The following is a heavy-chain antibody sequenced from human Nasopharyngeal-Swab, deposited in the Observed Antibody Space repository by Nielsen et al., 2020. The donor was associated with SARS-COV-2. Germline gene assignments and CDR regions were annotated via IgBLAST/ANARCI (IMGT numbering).Heavy chain of an antibody. J-gene: IGHJ2*01. CDR1: GITFSTYA. CDR2: ISWNGNIR. CDR3: ARENNWEALRYFDL. V-gene: IGHV3-9*01. D-gene: IGHD1-20*01. Sequence: SLKISCEVSGITFSTYAMYWVRQAPGKGLEWVSGISWNGNIRGHADSVEGRFTISRDNAKSSLYLQMNSLRVEDTALYYCARENNWEALRYFDLWGRGTLVTVSS.